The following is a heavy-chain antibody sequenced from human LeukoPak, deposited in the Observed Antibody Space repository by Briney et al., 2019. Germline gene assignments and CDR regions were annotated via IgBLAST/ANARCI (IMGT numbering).Heavy chain of an antibody. CDR3: ASSSFFACSTTTCYLAY. J-gene: IGHJ4*02. D-gene: IGHD2-2*01. V-gene: IGHV1-2*02. Sequence: ASVKVSCKASGYTFTGYNMHWVRQAPGQGLEWMGWINPNSGGTKYAQKFQGRVTMTRDTSISTAYMELSRLRSDDTAVYYCASSSFFACSTTTCYLAYWGQGTLVTVSS. CDR2: INPNSGGT. CDR1: GYTFTGYN.